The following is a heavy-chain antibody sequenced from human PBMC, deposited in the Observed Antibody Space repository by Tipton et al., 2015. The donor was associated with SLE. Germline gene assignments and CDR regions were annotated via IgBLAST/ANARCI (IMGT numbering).Heavy chain of an antibody. CDR1: GFTFSSYA. D-gene: IGHD6-6*01. V-gene: IGHV3-23*01. Sequence: GSLRLSCAASGFTFSSYAMSWVRQAPGKGLEWVSAISGSGGSTYYADSVKGRFTISRDNAKNSLYLQMNSLRAEDTAVYYCARGPVIAARGRYYFDYWGQGTLVTVSS. CDR3: ARGPVIAARGRYYFDY. J-gene: IGHJ4*02. CDR2: ISGSGGST.